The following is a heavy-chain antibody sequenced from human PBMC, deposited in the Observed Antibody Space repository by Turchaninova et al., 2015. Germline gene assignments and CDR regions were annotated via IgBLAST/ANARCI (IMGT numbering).Heavy chain of an antibody. Sequence: QVQLQQWGAGLLKPSETLSLTCAVYGWSFSGYYWSWSPQPPGKGLEWIGEINHSGSTNYNPSLKSRVTISVDTSKNQFSLKLSSVTAADTAVYYCARRPYGAFDIWGQGTMVTVSS. CDR3: ARRPYGAFDI. CDR1: GWSFSGYY. J-gene: IGHJ3*02. D-gene: IGHD2-8*01. V-gene: IGHV4-34*01. CDR2: INHSGST.